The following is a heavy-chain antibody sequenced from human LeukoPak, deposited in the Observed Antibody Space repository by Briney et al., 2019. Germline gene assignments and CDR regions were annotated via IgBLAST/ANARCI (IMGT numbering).Heavy chain of an antibody. J-gene: IGHJ4*02. V-gene: IGHV3-15*01. CDR2: MISKPAGGTT. CDR3: TTDSRHYYDSSGYYYY. D-gene: IGHD3-22*01. CDR1: GLTFSNAW. Sequence: PGGSLRLSCAGSGLTFSNAWMSWVRQAPGKGLEWVGRMISKPAGGTTDYAAPVRGRFTMSRDDSKSTLYLQMNSLKAEDTAIYYCTTDSRHYYDSSGYYYYWGQGTLVTVSS.